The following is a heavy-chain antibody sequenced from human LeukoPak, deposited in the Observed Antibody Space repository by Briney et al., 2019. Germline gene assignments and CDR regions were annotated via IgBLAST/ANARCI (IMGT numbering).Heavy chain of an antibody. CDR1: GLTFSNYA. Sequence: GGSLSLSCAASGLTFSNYAMSWLRQAPGKGLEWVSGITSGFTPHYADSVKGRFTISRDNSKNTLYLQMNSLRAGDTAIYYCAKASTVLKPIDSWGQGTLVTVSS. V-gene: IGHV3-23*01. CDR3: AKASTVLKPIDS. J-gene: IGHJ4*02. CDR2: ITSGFTP. D-gene: IGHD1-14*01.